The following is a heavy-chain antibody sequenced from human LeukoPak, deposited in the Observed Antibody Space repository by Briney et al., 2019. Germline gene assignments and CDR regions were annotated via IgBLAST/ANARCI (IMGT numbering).Heavy chain of an antibody. D-gene: IGHD5-18*01. CDR3: ARGKGYGPGICFDY. CDR2: ISSSSSYI. Sequence: GESLKISCAASGFTFSSYSMNWVRQAPGKGLEWVLSISSSSSYIYYADSVKGRFTISRDNAKNSLYLQMNSLRAEDTAVYYCARGKGYGPGICFDYWGQGTLVTVSS. CDR1: GFTFSSYS. V-gene: IGHV3-21*01. J-gene: IGHJ4*02.